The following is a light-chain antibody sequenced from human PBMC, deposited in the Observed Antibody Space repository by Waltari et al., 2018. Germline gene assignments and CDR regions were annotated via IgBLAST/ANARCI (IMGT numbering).Light chain of an antibody. Sequence: SYELTQPPSVSVSPGQTASISCSGDKLGDKYACWFQQKPGQSPVVVIYQDTKRPSGIPERCSGSNSGNTATLTISGTQAMDEADYYCQAWDSSTAVFGGGTKLTVL. CDR2: QDT. CDR1: KLGDKY. CDR3: QAWDSSTAV. V-gene: IGLV3-1*01. J-gene: IGLJ2*01.